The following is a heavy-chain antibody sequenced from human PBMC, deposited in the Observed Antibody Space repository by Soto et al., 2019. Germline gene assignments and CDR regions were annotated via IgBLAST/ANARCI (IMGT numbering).Heavy chain of an antibody. CDR2: IYYSGST. CDR1: GGSISSGDYY. D-gene: IGHD3-3*01. V-gene: IGHV4-30-4*01. Sequence: PSETLSLTCTVSGGSISSGDYYWSWIRQPPGKGLEWIGYIYYSGSTYYNPSLKSRVTISVDTSKNQFSLKLSSVTAADTAVYYCAREGTDFWSGYPARRLNWFDPWGQGTLGPVS. CDR3: AREGTDFWSGYPARRLNWFDP. J-gene: IGHJ5*02.